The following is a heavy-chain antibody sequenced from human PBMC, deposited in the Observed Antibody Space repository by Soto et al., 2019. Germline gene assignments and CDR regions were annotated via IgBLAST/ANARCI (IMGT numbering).Heavy chain of an antibody. CDR3: ARSQGSSTSLEIYYYSYYGMAV. J-gene: IGHJ6*02. V-gene: IGHV1-69*01. CDR2: IIPISGTA. CDR1: GGTFSSYA. Sequence: QVQLVQSGAEVKKPGSSVKVSCKASGGTFSSYAISWVRQAPGQGLEWMGGIIPISGTANYAQKLQGRVTITADESTSTAYMELSSLRSEDTAVYYCARSQGSSTSLEIYYYSYYGMAVWGQGTTVTVSS. D-gene: IGHD2-2*01.